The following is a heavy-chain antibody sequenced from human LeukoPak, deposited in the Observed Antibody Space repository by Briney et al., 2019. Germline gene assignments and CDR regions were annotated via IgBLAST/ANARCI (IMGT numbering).Heavy chain of an antibody. Sequence: ASVKVSCKASGYTFTSYDINWVRQATGQGLEWMGWISAYNGNTNYAQKLQGRVTMTTDTSTSTAYMELRSLRSDDTAVYYCARLLDILRWFDPWGQGTLVTVSS. J-gene: IGHJ5*02. V-gene: IGHV1-18*01. CDR3: ARLLDILRWFDP. CDR2: ISAYNGNT. CDR1: GYTFTSYD. D-gene: IGHD1-26*01.